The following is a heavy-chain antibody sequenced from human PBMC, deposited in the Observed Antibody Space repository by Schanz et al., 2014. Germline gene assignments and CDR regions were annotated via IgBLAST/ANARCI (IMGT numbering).Heavy chain of an antibody. J-gene: IGHJ6*02. V-gene: IGHV3-21*04. D-gene: IGHD6-19*01. CDR2: INSRSNFI. CDR3: ASVIMVAGNHRDGRDV. Sequence: EVQLVESGGGVVRPGGSLRLSCAASGFTFDDYAMSWVRQAPGKGLEWVSSINSRSNFIYYADSVKGRFTISRDNGETSVYLQMSSLRDGDTAVYYCASVIMVAGNHRDGRDVWGQGTTVIVSS. CDR1: GFTFDDYA.